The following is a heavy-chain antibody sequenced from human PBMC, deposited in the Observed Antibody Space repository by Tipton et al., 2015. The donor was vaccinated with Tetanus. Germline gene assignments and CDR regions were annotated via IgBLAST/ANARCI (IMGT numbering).Heavy chain of an antibody. CDR3: ARETPGGAITFDY. CDR1: GFTFSSYS. Sequence: SLRLSCAASGFTFSSYSMNWVRQAPGKGLEWVSYISNSSSTIYYADSVKGRFTISRDNAKNSLYLQMNSLRDEDTAVYYCARETPGGAITFDYWGQGTLVTVSS. D-gene: IGHD3-16*02. CDR2: ISNSSSTI. V-gene: IGHV3-48*02. J-gene: IGHJ4*02.